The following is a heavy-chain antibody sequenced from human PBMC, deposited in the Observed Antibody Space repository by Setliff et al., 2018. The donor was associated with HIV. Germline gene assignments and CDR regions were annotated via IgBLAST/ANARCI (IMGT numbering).Heavy chain of an antibody. V-gene: IGHV4-39*01. Sequence: PSETLSLTCTVSGDSISRRIYYWGWIRQPPGKGLEWIGNFYYSGSSHYNPSLKSRVTISVDTSKNQFSLKLISVTAADTAVYYCARAGRADDIVVVVAARGYFDYWGQGTLVTVSS. CDR3: ARAGRADDIVVVVAARGYFDY. D-gene: IGHD2-15*01. J-gene: IGHJ4*02. CDR2: FYYSGSS. CDR1: GDSISRRIYY.